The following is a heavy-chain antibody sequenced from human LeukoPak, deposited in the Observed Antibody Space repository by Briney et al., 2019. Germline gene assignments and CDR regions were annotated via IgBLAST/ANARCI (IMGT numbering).Heavy chain of an antibody. Sequence: SETLSLTCTVSGGSSSSSSYYWGWIGQPPGKGLEGIGRIYYSGSTYYNPSLKSRVTISVDTSKNQFSLKLSSVTAADTAVYYCASLCIAAAGDHFDYWGQGTLVTVSS. J-gene: IGHJ4*02. CDR3: ASLCIAAAGDHFDY. CDR1: GGSSSSSSYY. CDR2: IYYSGST. D-gene: IGHD6-13*01. V-gene: IGHV4-39*07.